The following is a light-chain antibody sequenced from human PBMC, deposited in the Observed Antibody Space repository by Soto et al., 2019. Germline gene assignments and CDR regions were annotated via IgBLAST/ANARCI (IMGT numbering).Light chain of an antibody. V-gene: IGKV3-11*01. CDR2: GAS. CDR1: QSVHNF. Sequence: EVVLIQSPATPSLSPGARAALSCKASQSVHNFLAWYQQKPGQPPRLLSYGASNSAAGIPARVSGSGSGTAFTLTINSREPEDFAVYNCQQRSNGPPITFGQGTRLEIK. J-gene: IGKJ5*01. CDR3: QQRSNGPPIT.